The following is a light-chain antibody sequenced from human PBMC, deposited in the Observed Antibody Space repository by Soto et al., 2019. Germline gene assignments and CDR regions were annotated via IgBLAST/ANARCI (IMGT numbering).Light chain of an antibody. CDR2: AAS. J-gene: IGKJ2*01. CDR1: QGISSY. V-gene: IGKV1-8*01. CDR3: QQYYSYLYT. Sequence: AIRMTQSPSSFSASTGDRVTITCRASQGISSYLAWYQQKPGKAPKLLIYAASTLQSGVPSRFSGSGSGTDFTHTISCLQSEDFATYYCQQYYSYLYTSGHGTKLEIK.